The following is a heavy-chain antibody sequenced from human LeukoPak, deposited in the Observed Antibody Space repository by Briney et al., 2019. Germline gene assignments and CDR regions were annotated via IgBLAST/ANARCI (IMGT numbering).Heavy chain of an antibody. Sequence: PGGSLRLSCAASGLTVSSSYMSWVRQAPGKGLEWVSIIYNDGSTYYADSMKGRFTISRDNSKNTLYLQMNSLRAEDTAVYYCANRGSYAFDLWGQGTMVTVSS. V-gene: IGHV3-53*01. CDR1: GLTVSSSY. CDR3: ANRGSYAFDL. D-gene: IGHD3-10*01. CDR2: IYNDGST. J-gene: IGHJ3*01.